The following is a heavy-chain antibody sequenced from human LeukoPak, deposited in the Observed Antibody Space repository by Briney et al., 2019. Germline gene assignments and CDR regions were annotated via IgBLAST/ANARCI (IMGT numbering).Heavy chain of an antibody. Sequence: ASVKVSCKTSGYIFSSDNINWVRQAPGQGLEWMGWVGTYTGNINYAQKFQGRVTMTTDTSTNTANIELRSLRSDDTAVYYCARGSDWFDSWGQGTLVTVSS. CDR2: VGTYTGNI. CDR3: ARGSDWFDS. CDR1: GYIFSSDN. V-gene: IGHV1-18*04. J-gene: IGHJ5*01.